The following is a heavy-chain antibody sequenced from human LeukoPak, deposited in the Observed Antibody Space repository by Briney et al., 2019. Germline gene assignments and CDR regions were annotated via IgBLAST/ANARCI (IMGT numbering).Heavy chain of an antibody. Sequence: ASVKVSCKASGGTFSSYAISWVRQAPGQGLEWMGGIIPIFGTANYAQKFQGRVTITADESTSTAYMELSSLRSEDTAVYYCARDTYSSGWNDYWGQGTLVTVSS. J-gene: IGHJ4*02. CDR3: ARDTYSSGWNDY. CDR2: IIPIFGTA. D-gene: IGHD6-19*01. CDR1: GGTFSSYA. V-gene: IGHV1-69*13.